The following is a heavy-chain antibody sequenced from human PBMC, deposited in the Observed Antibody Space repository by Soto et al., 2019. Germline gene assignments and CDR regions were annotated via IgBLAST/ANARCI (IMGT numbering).Heavy chain of an antibody. Sequence: SETLSLTCTVSGGSISSGGYYWSWIRQHPGKGLEWIGYIYYSGSTYYNPSLKSRVTVSVDTSKNQFSLKLSSVTAADTAVYYCARTIDPDYGDYVEQYYFDYWGQGTLVTVSS. CDR2: IYYSGST. CDR1: GGSISSGGYY. J-gene: IGHJ4*02. D-gene: IGHD4-17*01. V-gene: IGHV4-31*03. CDR3: ARTIDPDYGDYVEQYYFDY.